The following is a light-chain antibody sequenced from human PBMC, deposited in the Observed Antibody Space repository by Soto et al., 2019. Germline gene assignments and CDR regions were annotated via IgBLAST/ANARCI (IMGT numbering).Light chain of an antibody. V-gene: IGLV2-14*01. J-gene: IGLJ1*01. CDR3: TSYTSTSTYV. Sequence: QSALTQPASVSGPPGQSITISCTGTSSDVGAYNYVSWYQHHPGKAPRLVIYDVTNRPSGISDRFSGSKSGNTASLTISGLLAEDEADYYCTSYTSTSTYVFGTGTKLTDL. CDR1: SSDVGAYNY. CDR2: DVT.